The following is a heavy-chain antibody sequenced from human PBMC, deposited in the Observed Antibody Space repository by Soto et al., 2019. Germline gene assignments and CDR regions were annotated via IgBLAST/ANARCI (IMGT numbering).Heavy chain of an antibody. CDR2: FDPEDGET. CDR1: GYTLTELS. CDR3: ATDGAKYSSTTVTPGTGFDP. Sequence: ASVKVSCKVSGYTLTELSMHWVRQAPGKGLEWMGGFDPEDGETIYAQKFQGRVTMTEDTSTDTAYMELSSLRSEDTAVYYCATDGAKYSSTTVTPGTGFDPWGQGTLVTVSS. J-gene: IGHJ5*02. V-gene: IGHV1-24*01. D-gene: IGHD4-17*01.